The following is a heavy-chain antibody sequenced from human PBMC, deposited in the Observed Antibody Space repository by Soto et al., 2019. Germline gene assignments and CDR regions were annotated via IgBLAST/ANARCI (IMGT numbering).Heavy chain of an antibody. D-gene: IGHD6-13*01. J-gene: IGHJ6*02. V-gene: IGHV1-69*12. CDR2: IIPIFGTA. Sequence: QVQLVQSGAEVKKPGSSVTVSCKASGGTFSSYAISWVRQAPGPGLEWMGGIIPIFGTANYAQKFQGRVTVTADESTSTAYMERSSPRSEDTAVYYGASTTRAAAGTWCYYYGMDVWCQGTTVTVSS. CDR1: GGTFSSYA. CDR3: ASTTRAAAGTWCYYYGMDV.